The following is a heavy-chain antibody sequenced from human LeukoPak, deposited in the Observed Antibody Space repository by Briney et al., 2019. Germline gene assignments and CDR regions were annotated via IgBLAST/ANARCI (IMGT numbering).Heavy chain of an antibody. V-gene: IGHV3-23*01. CDR1: GFTFSSYA. Sequence: PGGSLRLSCAASGFTFSSYAMSWVRQAPGKGLEWVSAISGSGGSTYYADSVKGRFTISRDNSKNTLYLQMNSLRAEDTAVYYCAKDPGYCSSTSCLGVYFRHWGQGTLVTVSS. D-gene: IGHD2-2*01. CDR2: ISGSGGST. J-gene: IGHJ1*01. CDR3: AKDPGYCSSTSCLGVYFRH.